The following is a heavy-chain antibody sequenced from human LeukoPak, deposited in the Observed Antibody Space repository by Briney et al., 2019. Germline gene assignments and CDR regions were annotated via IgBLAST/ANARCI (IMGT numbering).Heavy chain of an antibody. D-gene: IGHD2-8*01. V-gene: IGHV1-18*01. Sequence: ASVKVSCKTSGYTFTNYGISWVRQAPGQGLEWMGWISAYNGNTNYAQKLQGRVTMTTDTSTSTAYMELRSLRSDDTAVYYCARDSIYCTNGVCHDPFDYWGQGTLVTVSS. J-gene: IGHJ4*02. CDR2: ISAYNGNT. CDR3: ARDSIYCTNGVCHDPFDY. CDR1: GYTFTNYG.